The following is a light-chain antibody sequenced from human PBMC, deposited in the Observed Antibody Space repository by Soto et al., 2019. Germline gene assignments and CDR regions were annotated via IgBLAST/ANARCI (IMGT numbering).Light chain of an antibody. CDR2: DAS. Sequence: EIVLTQSPASLSLSPGERATLSCRASQSVSNLLAWYQQKPGQAPRLLIYDASNRATGIPARFSGSGSGTDFTLTISSLEPEDFAVYYCQQCNNWPPTFGGGTKVEIK. J-gene: IGKJ4*01. V-gene: IGKV3-11*01. CDR1: QSVSNL. CDR3: QQCNNWPPT.